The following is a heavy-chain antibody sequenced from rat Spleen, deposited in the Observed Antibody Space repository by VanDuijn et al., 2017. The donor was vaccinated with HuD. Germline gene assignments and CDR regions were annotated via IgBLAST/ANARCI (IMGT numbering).Heavy chain of an antibody. CDR3: AVAGYGY. Sequence: EVHLVESGGGLAQPGRSLKLSCAGSGFIFSDYYMAWVRQAPGKGLEWVSSINPESSNTCYSDSVKGRFTISRDNAENIVYLQMNSLKCEDTATYYCAVAGYGYWGQGIMVTVSS. D-gene: IGHD4-3*01. V-gene: IGHV5-22*01. CDR2: INPESSNT. CDR1: GFIFSDYY. J-gene: IGHJ2*01.